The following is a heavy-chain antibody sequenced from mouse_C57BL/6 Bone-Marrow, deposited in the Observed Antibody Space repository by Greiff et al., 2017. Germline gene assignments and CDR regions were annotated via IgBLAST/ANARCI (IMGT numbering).Heavy chain of an antibody. V-gene: IGHV1-26*01. Sequence: VQLQQSGPELVKPGASVKISCKASGYTFTDYYMNWVKQSHGKSLEWIGDINPNNGGTSYNQKFKGKATLTVDKSSSTAYMELRSLTSEDSAVYFCAREVVALKEYYFDYWGQGTTLTVSS. D-gene: IGHD1-1*01. J-gene: IGHJ2*01. CDR1: GYTFTDYY. CDR3: AREVVALKEYYFDY. CDR2: INPNNGGT.